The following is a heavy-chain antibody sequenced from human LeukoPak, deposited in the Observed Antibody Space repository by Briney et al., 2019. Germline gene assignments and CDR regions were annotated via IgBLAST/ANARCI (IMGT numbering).Heavy chain of an antibody. CDR2: ISWNSGSI. CDR1: GFTFDDYA. Sequence: GGSLRLSCAASGFTFDDYAMHWVRQAPGKGLEWVSGISWNSGSIGYADSVKGRFTISRDNAKNSLYLQMNSLRAEDTALYYCAKAGGDYVWGSYRSPPFDYWGQGTLVTVSS. D-gene: IGHD3-16*02. CDR3: AKAGGDYVWGSYRSPPFDY. V-gene: IGHV3-9*01. J-gene: IGHJ4*02.